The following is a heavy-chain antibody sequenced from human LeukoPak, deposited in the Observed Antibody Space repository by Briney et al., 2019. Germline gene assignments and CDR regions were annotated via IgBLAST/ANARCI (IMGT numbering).Heavy chain of an antibody. Sequence: GGSLRLSCAASGFTFSTYSMNWVRQAPGKGLEWVSSITSGSYIYYADSLKGRFTISRDNAKNSLYLQIDSLRVEDTAIYYCARDRYGAYDFDSWGQGTLVTVSS. J-gene: IGHJ4*02. V-gene: IGHV3-21*01. CDR1: GFTFSTYS. CDR2: ITSGSYI. D-gene: IGHD4-17*01. CDR3: ARDRYGAYDFDS.